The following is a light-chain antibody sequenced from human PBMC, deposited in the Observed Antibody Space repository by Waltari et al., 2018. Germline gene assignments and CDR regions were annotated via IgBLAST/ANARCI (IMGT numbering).Light chain of an antibody. J-gene: IGKJ1*01. CDR1: RSILYSSNNKNY. Sequence: DIVVTQYPDSLAGSLGERATITCKPSRSILYSSNNKNYLAWYQQKPGRPPKLLINWASSRESGVPDRFSGSGSGTDFTLTISSLQAEDVAVYYCQQYYSFPMFGQGTKVEIK. CDR3: QQYYSFPM. V-gene: IGKV4-1*01. CDR2: WAS.